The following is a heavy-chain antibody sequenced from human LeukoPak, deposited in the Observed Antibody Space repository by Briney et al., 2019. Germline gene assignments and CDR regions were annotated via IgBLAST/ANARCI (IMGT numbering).Heavy chain of an antibody. J-gene: IGHJ4*02. D-gene: IGHD6-6*01. V-gene: IGHV3-21*01. CDR1: GFTFSSYS. CDR3: ARDSIPNSSSSGAFDY. CDR2: ISSSSSYI. Sequence: PGGSLRLSCAASGFTFSSYSMNWVRQAPGKGLEWVSSISSSSSYIYYADSVKGRFTISRDNAKNSLYLQMNSLRAEDTAVYYCARDSIPNSSSSGAFDYWGQGTLVTVSS.